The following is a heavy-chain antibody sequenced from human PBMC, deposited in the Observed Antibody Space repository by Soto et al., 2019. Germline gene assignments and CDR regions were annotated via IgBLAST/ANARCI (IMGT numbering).Heavy chain of an antibody. D-gene: IGHD1-26*01. CDR1: GGTFSSYA. J-gene: IGHJ5*02. Sequence: AASVKVSCKASGGTFSSYAISWVRQAPGQGLEWMGGIIPIFGTANYAQKFQGRVTITADESTSTAYMELSSLRSEDTAVYYCASPGGGSSTHHWFDPWGQGTLVTVSS. CDR2: IIPIFGTA. V-gene: IGHV1-69*13. CDR3: ASPGGGSSTHHWFDP.